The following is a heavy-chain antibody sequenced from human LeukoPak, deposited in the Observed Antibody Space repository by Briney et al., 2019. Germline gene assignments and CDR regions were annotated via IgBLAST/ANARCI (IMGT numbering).Heavy chain of an antibody. CDR3: ARIRYYYGSGSLSLGY. J-gene: IGHJ4*02. CDR1: GYTFTSYD. Sequence: ASVTVSCKASGYTFTSYDINWVRQAPGQGLEWMGWMNPNSGNTDYAQKFQGRVTITRNTSIRTAYMELSSLRSEDTAVYYCARIRYYYGSGSLSLGYWGQGTLVTVSS. CDR2: MNPNSGNT. V-gene: IGHV1-8*01. D-gene: IGHD3-10*01.